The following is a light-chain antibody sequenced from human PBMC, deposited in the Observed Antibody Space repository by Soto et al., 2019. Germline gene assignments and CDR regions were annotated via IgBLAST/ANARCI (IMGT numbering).Light chain of an antibody. V-gene: IGLV2-14*01. CDR1: SSDVGGYNY. CDR3: SSYTSSSTLYV. CDR2: DVS. Sequence: QSVLTQPPSVSGSPGQSITIACTGTSSDVGGYNYVSWYQQHPGKDPKLMIYDVSNRPSGVSTRFSGSKSGNTASLTISGLQAEDEADYYCSSYTSSSTLYVFGTGTKVTVL. J-gene: IGLJ1*01.